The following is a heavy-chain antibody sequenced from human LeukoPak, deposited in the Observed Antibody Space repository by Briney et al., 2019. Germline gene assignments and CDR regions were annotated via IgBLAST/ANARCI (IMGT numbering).Heavy chain of an antibody. J-gene: IGHJ4*02. D-gene: IGHD1-26*01. Sequence: GGSLRLSCAAPAFTFSSYEMNCVRQAPGKGLKWVSYITSSGNTIYYADSVKGRFTISRDNAKNSLYLQMNSLRAEDTAVYYCARLATMTTTGGPFDYWGQGTLVTVSS. CDR2: ITSSGNTI. V-gene: IGHV3-48*03. CDR1: AFTFSSYE. CDR3: ARLATMTTTGGPFDY.